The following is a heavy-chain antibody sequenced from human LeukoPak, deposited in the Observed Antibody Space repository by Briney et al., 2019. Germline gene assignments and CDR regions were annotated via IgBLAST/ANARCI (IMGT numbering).Heavy chain of an antibody. CDR1: GHTFTGYY. J-gene: IGHJ4*02. D-gene: IGHD3-22*01. Sequence: GASAKVSCKASGHTFTGYYMHWVRQAPGQGLEWMGRINPNSGGTNYAQKFQGRVTMTRDTSISTAYMELSRLRSDDTAVYYCAREEEASYYDSSGYYYDYWGQGTLVTVSS. CDR3: AREEEASYYDSSGYYYDY. CDR2: INPNSGGT. V-gene: IGHV1-2*06.